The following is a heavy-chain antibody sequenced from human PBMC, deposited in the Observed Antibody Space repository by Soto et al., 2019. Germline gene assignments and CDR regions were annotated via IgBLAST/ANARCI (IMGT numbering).Heavy chain of an antibody. CDR1: GFTFSSYG. D-gene: IGHD3-16*02. CDR2: ISYDGSNK. V-gene: IGHV3-30*18. Sequence: GGSLRLSCAASGFTFSSYGMHWVRQAPGKGLEWVAVISYDGSNKYYADSVKGRFTISRDNSKNTLYLQMNSLRAGDTAVYYCAKEFRDNNHSKNRNSPFDPWGQGTLVTVSS. J-gene: IGHJ5*02. CDR3: AKEFRDNNHSKNRNSPFDP.